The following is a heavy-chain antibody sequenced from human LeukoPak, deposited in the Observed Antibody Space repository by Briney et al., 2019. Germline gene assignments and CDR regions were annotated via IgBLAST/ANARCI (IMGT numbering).Heavy chain of an antibody. D-gene: IGHD5-12*01. V-gene: IGHV4-34*01. CDR3: AGASRSRIVAPTAGAFDY. Sequence: SRVTISVDTSKNQFSLKLSSVTAADTAVYYCAGASRSRIVAPTAGAFDYWGQGTLVTVSS. J-gene: IGHJ4*02.